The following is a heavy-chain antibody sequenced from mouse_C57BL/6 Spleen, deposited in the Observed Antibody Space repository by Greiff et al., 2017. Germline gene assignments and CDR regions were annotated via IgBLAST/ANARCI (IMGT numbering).Heavy chain of an antibody. J-gene: IGHJ4*01. CDR1: GFTFSDYY. V-gene: IGHV5-16*01. D-gene: IGHD1-1*01. Sequence: DVHLVESEGGLVQPGSSMKLSCTASGFTFSDYYMAWVRQVPEKGLEWVANINYDGSSTYYLDSLKSRFIISRDNAKNILYLQMSRLESEDTATYYCARDYYGSRGYAMDYWGQGTSVTVSS. CDR2: INYDGSST. CDR3: ARDYYGSRGYAMDY.